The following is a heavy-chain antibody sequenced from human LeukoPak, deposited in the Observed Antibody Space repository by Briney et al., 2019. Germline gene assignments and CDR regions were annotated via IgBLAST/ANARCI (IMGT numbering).Heavy chain of an antibody. D-gene: IGHD3-16*02. Sequence: SETLSLTCAVYGGSFSGYYWSWIRQPPGKGLEWIGEINHSGSTNYNPSLKSRVTISVDTSKNQFSLKLSSVTAADTAVYHCARGGAVYDYVWGSYRYPDYWGQGTLVTVSS. CDR3: ARGGAVYDYVWGSYRYPDY. V-gene: IGHV4-34*01. CDR2: INHSGST. J-gene: IGHJ4*02. CDR1: GGSFSGYY.